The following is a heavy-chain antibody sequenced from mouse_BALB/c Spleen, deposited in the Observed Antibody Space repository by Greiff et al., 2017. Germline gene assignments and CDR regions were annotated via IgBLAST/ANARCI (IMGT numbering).Heavy chain of an antibody. J-gene: IGHJ3*01. CDR1: GYTFTSYW. CDR2: INPSNGRT. V-gene: IGHV1S81*02. Sequence: QVQLQQSGAELVKPGASVKLSCKASGYTFTSYWMHWVKQRPGQGLEWIGEINPSNGRTNYNEKFKSKATLTVDKSSSTAYMQLSSLTSEDSAVYYCARGYDGYCFAYWGQGTLVTVSA. CDR3: ARGYDGYCFAY. D-gene: IGHD2-3*01.